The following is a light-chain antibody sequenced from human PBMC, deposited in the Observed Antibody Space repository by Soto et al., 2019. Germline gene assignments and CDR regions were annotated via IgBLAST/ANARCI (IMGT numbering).Light chain of an antibody. V-gene: IGKV4-1*01. CDR2: WAS. Sequence: DIVMTQSPDSLAVSLGERATINCKSSQTILYSSNNKNYLAWYQQKPGQPPKLLIYWASTRESGVPDRLSGSGSGTYFTLTISDLQAEDVAVYYCQQYYTTPITFGQGTRLEIK. J-gene: IGKJ5*01. CDR3: QQYYTTPIT. CDR1: QTILYSSNNKNY.